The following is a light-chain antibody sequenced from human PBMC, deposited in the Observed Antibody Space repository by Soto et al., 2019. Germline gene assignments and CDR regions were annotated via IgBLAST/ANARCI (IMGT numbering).Light chain of an antibody. J-gene: IGKJ3*01. CDR3: QQYYSYPIT. Sequence: DIQMTQSPSSLSAAVGDRVTITCRASQHINTWLGWYQQKSGKAPKSLIYGASTLQSGVTSRFSGSGSGTDFTLTISSLQPEDSATDYFQQYYSYPITVGPGTTVHIK. CDR1: QHINTW. V-gene: IGKV1D-16*01. CDR2: GAS.